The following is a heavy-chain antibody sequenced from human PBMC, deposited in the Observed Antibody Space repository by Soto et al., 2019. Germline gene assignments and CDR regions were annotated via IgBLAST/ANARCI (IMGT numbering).Heavy chain of an antibody. CDR3: ARHVDYGDYHTDY. J-gene: IGHJ4*02. V-gene: IGHV4-39*01. Sequence: PSETLSLTCTVSGGSVSSSSYYWGWISQPPGKGLEWIGSIYYSGSTYYNPSLKSRVTVSGDTSKSQFSLRLSSVTAADTAVYYCARHVDYGDYHTDYWGQGTLVTSPQ. D-gene: IGHD4-17*01. CDR2: IYYSGST. CDR1: GGSVSSSSYY.